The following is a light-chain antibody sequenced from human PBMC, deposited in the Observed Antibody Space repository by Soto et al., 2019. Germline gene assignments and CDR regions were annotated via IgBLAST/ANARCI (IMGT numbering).Light chain of an antibody. CDR3: QHYNNWLGT. CDR2: DAS. V-gene: IGKV1-39*01. Sequence: DIQMTQSPSSLSASVGDRITITCRASHTIVTSLNWYQQKPGKAPNLLIYDASTLQSGVPSRFSGSGSGTDFTLTISSLQPEDFAVYYCQHYNNWLGTFGGGTKVDIK. J-gene: IGKJ4*01. CDR1: HTIVTS.